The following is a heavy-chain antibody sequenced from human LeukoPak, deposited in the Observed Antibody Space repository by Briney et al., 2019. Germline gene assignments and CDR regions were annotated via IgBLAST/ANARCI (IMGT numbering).Heavy chain of an antibody. CDR2: ISGSGGST. CDR3: AKGDILPNWFDP. J-gene: IGHJ5*02. D-gene: IGHD3-9*01. CDR1: GFTFSSYA. Sequence: GGSLRLSGAASGFTFSSYAMSWVRQAPGKGLKGVSVISGSGGSTYYADSVKGRFTISRDNSKNTLYLQMNSLRAEDTAVYYCAKGDILPNWFDPWGQGTLVTVSS. V-gene: IGHV3-23*01.